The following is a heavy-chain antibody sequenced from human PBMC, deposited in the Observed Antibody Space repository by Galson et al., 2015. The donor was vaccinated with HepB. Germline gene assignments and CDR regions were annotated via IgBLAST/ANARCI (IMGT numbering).Heavy chain of an antibody. CDR3: ARDSHDYGAFNWFDP. Sequence: VKVSCKASGYTFTSYGISWARQAPGQGLEWMGWISAYNGNTNYAQKLQGRVTMTTDTSTSTAYMELRSLRSDDTAVYYCARDSHDYGAFNWFDPWGQGTLVTVSS. J-gene: IGHJ5*02. V-gene: IGHV1-18*01. D-gene: IGHD4-17*01. CDR2: ISAYNGNT. CDR1: GYTFTSYG.